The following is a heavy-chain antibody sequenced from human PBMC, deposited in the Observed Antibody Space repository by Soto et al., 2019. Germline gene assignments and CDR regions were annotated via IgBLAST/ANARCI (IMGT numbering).Heavy chain of an antibody. V-gene: IGHV4-34*01. Sequence: SETLSLTCAVHNGSLNGYCWNWIRQPPGKGLEWIGEINHSGTTHFNPSLKSRVTMSVDTSKNQVSLTLKSVTAADTAVYFCARGVGYTYGFSAYWGQGTWVTVSS. CDR2: INHSGTT. CDR1: NGSLNGYC. D-gene: IGHD5-18*01. J-gene: IGHJ4*02. CDR3: ARGVGYTYGFSAY.